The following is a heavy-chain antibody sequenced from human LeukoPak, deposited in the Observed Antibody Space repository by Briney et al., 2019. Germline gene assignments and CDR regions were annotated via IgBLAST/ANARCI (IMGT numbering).Heavy chain of an antibody. CDR2: IYYSGST. CDR3: AARSGDY. J-gene: IGHJ4*02. V-gene: IGHV4-59*08. CDR1: GVSISSYY. Sequence: SETLSLTCTVSGVSISSYYWSWIRQPPGKGLEWIGYIYYSGSTNYNPSLKSRVTISVDTSKNQFSLKLSSVTAADTAVYYCAARSGDYWGQGTLVTVSS. D-gene: IGHD3-10*01.